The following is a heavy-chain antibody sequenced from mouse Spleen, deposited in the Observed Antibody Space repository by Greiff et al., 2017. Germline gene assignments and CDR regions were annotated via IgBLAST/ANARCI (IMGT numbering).Heavy chain of an antibody. Sequence: QVQLKQPGAELVKPGASVKLSCKASGYTFTSYWMHWVKQRPGRGLEWIGRIDPNSGGTKYNEKFKSKATLTVDKPSSTAYMQLSSLTSEDSAVYYCARSYYDGYLGVFDYWGQGTTLTVSS. CDR3: ARSYYDGYLGVFDY. J-gene: IGHJ2*01. V-gene: IGHV1-72*01. D-gene: IGHD2-3*01. CDR1: GYTFTSYW. CDR2: IDPNSGGT.